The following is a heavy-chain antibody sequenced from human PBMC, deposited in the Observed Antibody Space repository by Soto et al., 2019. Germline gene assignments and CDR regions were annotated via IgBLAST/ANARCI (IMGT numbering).Heavy chain of an antibody. D-gene: IGHD4-4*01. J-gene: IGHJ6*03. V-gene: IGHV1-18*01. CDR1: GYTFRGYG. CDR3: AKADSNYAGRFSYYYMDV. CDR2: ISGYNGNT. Sequence: ASVKVSCKAPGYTFRGYGISWVRQVPGQGLEWMGWISGYNGNTHYSQKFQGKVTMTTDTSTSTAYMELRNLRSDDTAVYYCAKADSNYAGRFSYYYMDVWGTGTRVTVSS.